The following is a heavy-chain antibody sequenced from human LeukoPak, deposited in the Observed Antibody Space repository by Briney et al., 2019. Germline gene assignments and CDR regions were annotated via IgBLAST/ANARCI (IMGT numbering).Heavy chain of an antibody. V-gene: IGHV4-39*01. Sequence: SETLSLTCTVSGGSISSSNYFWAWIRQPPGTGLEWIGIIYYSGNTHYSPSLKSRVTISIDTSNNQFSLRLSSVTAADTAVYYCAKALNWNYQADFDYWGQGILVTVSS. CDR3: AKALNWNYQADFDY. CDR1: GGSISSSNYF. D-gene: IGHD1-7*01. CDR2: IYYSGNT. J-gene: IGHJ4*02.